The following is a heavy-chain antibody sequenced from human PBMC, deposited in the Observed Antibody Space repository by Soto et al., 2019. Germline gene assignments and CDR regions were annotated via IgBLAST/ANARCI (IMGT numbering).Heavy chain of an antibody. V-gene: IGHV4-34*01. CDR2: INHGGST. Sequence: SETLSLTCAVYGGSFSGYYWSWIRQPSGKGLEWIGEINHGGSTNYNPSLKSRVTISVDTSKNQFSLKLSSVTAADTAVYYCARRKRGYNHYFDYWGQGTLVTVSS. CDR3: ARRKRGYNHYFDY. D-gene: IGHD5-18*01. CDR1: GGSFSGYY. J-gene: IGHJ4*02.